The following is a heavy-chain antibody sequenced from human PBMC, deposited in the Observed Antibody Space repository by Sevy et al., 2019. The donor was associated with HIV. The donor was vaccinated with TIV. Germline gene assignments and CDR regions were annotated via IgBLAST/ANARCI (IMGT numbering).Heavy chain of an antibody. CDR2: FDPEDGET. D-gene: IGHD3-16*02. CDR3: ATKDMITFGGVIVTDAFDI. V-gene: IGHV1-24*01. J-gene: IGHJ3*02. Sequence: ASVKVSCKVSGYTLTELSMHWVRQAPGKGLEWMGGFDPEDGETIYEQKFRGRVTMNEDTSTDTAFMELRSLRSDETAVYYCATKDMITFGGVIVTDAFDIWGQGTMVTVSS. CDR1: GYTLTELS.